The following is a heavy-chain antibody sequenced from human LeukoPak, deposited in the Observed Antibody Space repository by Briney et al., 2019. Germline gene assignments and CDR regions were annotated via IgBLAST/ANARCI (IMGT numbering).Heavy chain of an antibody. J-gene: IGHJ5*02. CDR1: GYPFTKYY. Sequence: ASVKVSCKASGYPFTKYYTHWVRQAPGHGLQWMGWLNPNTGGTRYARSFEGRVTMTRDTSIDTAYMDLSGLTSDDTATYYCAKSLAGTTVFWWFDPWGQGTVVTVSS. CDR2: LNPNTGGT. D-gene: IGHD1-7*01. V-gene: IGHV1-2*02. CDR3: AKSLAGTTVFWWFDP.